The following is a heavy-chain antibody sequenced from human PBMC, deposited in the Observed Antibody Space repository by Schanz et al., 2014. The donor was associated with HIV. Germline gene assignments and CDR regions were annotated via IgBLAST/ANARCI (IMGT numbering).Heavy chain of an antibody. CDR3: ARGEVPSLGMDV. Sequence: QVRLVQSGAEVKRPGASVKVSCKASGYTFTGYFVHWVRQAPGQGLPGRGWINPNSGGTNYAQKFQGRVTMTTDTSTSTAYMELRSLRSDDTAVYYCARGEVPSLGMDVWGQGTTVTVSS. D-gene: IGHD1-26*01. V-gene: IGHV1-2*02. J-gene: IGHJ6*02. CDR2: INPNSGGT. CDR1: GYTFTGYF.